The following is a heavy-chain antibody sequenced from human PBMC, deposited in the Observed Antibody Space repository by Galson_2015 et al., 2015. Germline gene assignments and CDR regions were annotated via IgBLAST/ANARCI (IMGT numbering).Heavy chain of an antibody. D-gene: IGHD2-2*01. Sequence: SLRLSCAASGFTFDDYAMHWVRHAPGKGLEWVSGISWNSGSKGYADSVKGRFTISRDNGKRSLYLQMNSLRPEDTALYYCAKDRGLGYCTTTTCLLDFEYWGQGALVTVSS. V-gene: IGHV3-9*01. CDR2: ISWNSGSK. J-gene: IGHJ4*02. CDR1: GFTFDDYA. CDR3: AKDRGLGYCTTTTCLLDFEY.